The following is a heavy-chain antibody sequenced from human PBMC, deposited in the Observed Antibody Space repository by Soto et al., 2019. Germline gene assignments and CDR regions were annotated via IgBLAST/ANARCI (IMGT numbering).Heavy chain of an antibody. Sequence: PGGSLRLSCAASGFTFSDFYMSWIRQTPGKGLEWVAYIGGTGYNTNYADSVKGRFTMSRDNAKNSVYLQMNSLRVEDTAIYYCAKIAIRRFDYWGQGALVTVSS. CDR3: AKIAIRRFDY. CDR2: IGGTGYNT. CDR1: GFTFSDFY. J-gene: IGHJ4*02. D-gene: IGHD2-21*01. V-gene: IGHV3-11*06.